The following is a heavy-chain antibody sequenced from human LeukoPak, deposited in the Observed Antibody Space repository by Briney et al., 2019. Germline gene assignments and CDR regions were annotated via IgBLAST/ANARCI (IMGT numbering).Heavy chain of an antibody. D-gene: IGHD2-2*01. Sequence: ASVKVSCKASGYTFTSYGISWVRQAPGQGLEWMGWISAYNGNTNYAQKLQGRVTMTTDTSTSTAYMELRSLRSDDTAVYYRAREGYCSSTSCPHYGMDVWGQGTTVTVSS. V-gene: IGHV1-18*01. CDR1: GYTFTSYG. CDR3: AREGYCSSTSCPHYGMDV. J-gene: IGHJ6*02. CDR2: ISAYNGNT.